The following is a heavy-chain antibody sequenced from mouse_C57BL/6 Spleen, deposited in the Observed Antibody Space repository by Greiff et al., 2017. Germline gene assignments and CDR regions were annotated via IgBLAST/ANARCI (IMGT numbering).Heavy chain of an antibody. Sequence: VQLKESGGGLVKPGGSLKLSCAASGFTFSDYGMHWVRQAPEKGLEWVAYISSGSSTIYYADTVKGRFTISRDNAKNNLFLQMTSLRSEDTSMYYYAGLSSYGAYWGQGTTVTVSA. V-gene: IGHV5-17*01. CDR3: AGLSSYGAY. CDR1: GFTFSDYG. D-gene: IGHD1-1*01. J-gene: IGHJ3*01. CDR2: ISSGSSTI.